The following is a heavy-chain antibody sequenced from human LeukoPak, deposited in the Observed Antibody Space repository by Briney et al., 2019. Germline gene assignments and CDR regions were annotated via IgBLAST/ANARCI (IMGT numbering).Heavy chain of an antibody. Sequence: GGSLRLSCAASGFTFSSYAMSWVRQAPGKGLEWVSSISSSSSYIYYADSVKGRFTISRDNAKNSLYLQMNSLRAEDTAVYYCARAAVPVERYYYMDVWGKGTTVTVSS. CDR1: GFTFSSYA. CDR2: ISSSSSYI. J-gene: IGHJ6*03. CDR3: ARAAVPVERYYYMDV. D-gene: IGHD2-2*01. V-gene: IGHV3-21*01.